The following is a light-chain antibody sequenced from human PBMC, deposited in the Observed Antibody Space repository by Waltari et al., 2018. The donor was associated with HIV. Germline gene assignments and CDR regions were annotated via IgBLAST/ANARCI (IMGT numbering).Light chain of an antibody. CDR3: SSYASSSTPYV. V-gene: IGLV2-14*01. Sequence: QSALTQPASVSGSPGQSITISCTGTSSDVGGYNYVSWYQQHPGKAPKLMIYEVSNLASGVSNRFSGSKSGNTASLTISGLQAEDEADYDCSSYASSSTPYVFGTGTKVTVL. J-gene: IGLJ1*01. CDR1: SSDVGGYNY. CDR2: EVS.